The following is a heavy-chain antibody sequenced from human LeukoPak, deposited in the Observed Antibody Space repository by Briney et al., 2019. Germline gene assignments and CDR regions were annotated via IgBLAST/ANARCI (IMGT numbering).Heavy chain of an antibody. CDR3: ARGGSVPGTGY. Sequence: AETLSHTCAVSGYSISSGYYWGWIRQPPGKGLEWIGSFHHSGSTYYNPSLKSRVTISADTSKNQLSLKLSSVTAADTAMYYCARGGSVPGTGYWGQGTLVTVSS. J-gene: IGHJ4*02. CDR2: FHHSGST. V-gene: IGHV4-38-2*01. CDR1: GYSISSGYY. D-gene: IGHD6-19*01.